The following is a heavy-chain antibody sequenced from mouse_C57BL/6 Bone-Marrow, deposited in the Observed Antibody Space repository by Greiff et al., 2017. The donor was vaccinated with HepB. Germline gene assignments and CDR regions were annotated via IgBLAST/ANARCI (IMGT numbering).Heavy chain of an antibody. V-gene: IGHV5-6*01. D-gene: IGHD1-1*01. J-gene: IGHJ3*01. CDR1: GFTFSSYG. Sequence: EVKVVESGGDLVKPGGSLKLSCAASGFTFSSYGMSWVRQTPDKRLEWVATISSGGSYTYYPDSLKGRFTISRDNAKNTLYLQMSSLKSEDTAMYYCARPPFITTAWFAYWGQGTLVTVSA. CDR2: ISSGGSYT. CDR3: ARPPFITTAWFAY.